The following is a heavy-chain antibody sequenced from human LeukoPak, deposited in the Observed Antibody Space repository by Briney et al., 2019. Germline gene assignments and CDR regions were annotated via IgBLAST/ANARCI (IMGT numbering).Heavy chain of an antibody. CDR1: AGSISSDDYY. D-gene: IGHD4-17*01. CDR2: IYYSGPT. Sequence: PSQTLSLTCTVSAGSISSDDYYCSWVRQPPGKGLEWIGYIYYSGPTYYNPSLKSRVIISVDTSKNQFSLKLSSVTAADTAVYYCARATTVTTNYYGMDVWGQGTTVTVSS. V-gene: IGHV4-30-4*01. CDR3: ARATTVTTNYYGMDV. J-gene: IGHJ6*02.